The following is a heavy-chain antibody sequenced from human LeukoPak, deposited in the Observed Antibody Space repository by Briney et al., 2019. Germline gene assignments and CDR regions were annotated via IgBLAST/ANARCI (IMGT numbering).Heavy chain of an antibody. D-gene: IGHD3-22*01. CDR1: GGSFSGYY. V-gene: IGHV4-34*01. Sequence: PSETLSLTCAVYGGSFSGYYWSWIRQPPGKGLEWIGEINHSGSTNYNPSLKSRVTISVDTSKNQFSLKLSSVTAADPAVYYCARERITMIVVVTGYYYYMDVWGKGTTVTVSS. J-gene: IGHJ6*03. CDR3: ARERITMIVVVTGYYYYMDV. CDR2: INHSGST.